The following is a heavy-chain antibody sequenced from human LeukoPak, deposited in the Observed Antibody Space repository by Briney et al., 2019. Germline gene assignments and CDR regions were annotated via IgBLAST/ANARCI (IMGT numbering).Heavy chain of an antibody. CDR3: ARGRDYYDTSAGY. J-gene: IGHJ4*02. D-gene: IGHD3-22*01. V-gene: IGHV4-61*01. CDR2: IYYSGSA. CDR1: GGSVSSGSYY. Sequence: PSETLSLTCTVSGGSVSSGSYYWSWIRQPPGKGLEWTAFIYYSGSANYNPSLKSRVTISVDTSKNQFSLKLSSVTTADTAVYYCARGRDYYDTSAGYWGQGTLVTVSS.